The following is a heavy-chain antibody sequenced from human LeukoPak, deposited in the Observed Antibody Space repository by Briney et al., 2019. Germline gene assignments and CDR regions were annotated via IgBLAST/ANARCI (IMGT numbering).Heavy chain of an antibody. Sequence: SQTLSLTCAISGDSVSSNSAAWNWIRQSPSRGLEWLGRTYYRPKWYNDYAVSVKSRITINPDTSKNQFSLQLNSVTPEDTAVYYCAREKGYYYDSSGYLFDYWGQGTLVTVSS. CDR3: AREKGYYYDSSGYLFDY. J-gene: IGHJ4*02. CDR2: TYYRPKWYN. V-gene: IGHV6-1*01. D-gene: IGHD3-22*01. CDR1: GDSVSSNSAA.